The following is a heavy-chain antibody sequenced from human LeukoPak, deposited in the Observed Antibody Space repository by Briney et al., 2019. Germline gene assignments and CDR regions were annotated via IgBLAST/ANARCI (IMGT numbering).Heavy chain of an antibody. J-gene: IGHJ5*02. Sequence: SETLSLTCTVSGGSISTSYWSWIRQPPGKGLEWIGCFYYSGSTIFNPSLRSRVTMSGDTSKNLFSLKLTSVTAADTAVYYCARAVGANWFDPWGQGTLVTVSS. V-gene: IGHV4-59*08. CDR3: ARAVGANWFDP. CDR2: FYYSGST. CDR1: GGSISTSY. D-gene: IGHD2-2*01.